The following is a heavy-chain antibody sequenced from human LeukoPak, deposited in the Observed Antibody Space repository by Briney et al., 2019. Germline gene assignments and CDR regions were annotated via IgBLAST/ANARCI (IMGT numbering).Heavy chain of an antibody. V-gene: IGHV3-15*01. D-gene: IGHD3-9*01. CDR1: GFTFNKAW. J-gene: IGHJ4*02. CDR2: IKSKIDGGTT. CDR3: TTSRVDWFSIDY. Sequence: GGSLRLSCAASGFTFNKAWMSWVRQAPGKGLEWVGLIKSKIDGGTTDSAAPVKGRFTMSRDDSKNTLYLQMNSLKAEDTAVYYCTTSRVDWFSIDYRGQGTLVTVSS.